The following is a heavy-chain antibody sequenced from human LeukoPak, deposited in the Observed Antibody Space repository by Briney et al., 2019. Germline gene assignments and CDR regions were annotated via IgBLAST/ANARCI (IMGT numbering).Heavy chain of an antibody. Sequence: SETLSLTCTVSGGSISSSSYYWGWIRQPPGKGLEWIGSIYYSGSTYYNPSLKSRVTISVDTSKNQFSLKLSSVIAADTAVYYCARESTLEHSSSWFDYWGQGTLVTVSS. V-gene: IGHV4-39*07. CDR1: GGSISSSSYY. D-gene: IGHD6-6*01. CDR3: ARESTLEHSSSWFDY. J-gene: IGHJ4*02. CDR2: IYYSGST.